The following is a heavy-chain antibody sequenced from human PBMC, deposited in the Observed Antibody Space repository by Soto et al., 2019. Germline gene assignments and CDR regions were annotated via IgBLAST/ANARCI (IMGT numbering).Heavy chain of an antibody. Sequence: QVQLVQSGAEVKKPGASVKVSCKASGYTFTSYGISWVRQAPGQGLEGMGWISANNGNTNYATKLQGRFTMTTDTSTSTXXXXXXXXXXXXXXXXXXXXXXXXXXXXXWGQGTLVTVSS. CDR3: XXXXXXXXXXX. CDR2: ISANNGNT. V-gene: IGHV1-18*01. J-gene: IGHJ4*02. CDR1: GYTFTSYG.